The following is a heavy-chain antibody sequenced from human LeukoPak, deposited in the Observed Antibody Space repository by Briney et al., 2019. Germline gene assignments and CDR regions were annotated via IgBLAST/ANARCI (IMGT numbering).Heavy chain of an antibody. J-gene: IGHJ5*02. CDR3: AGVVVAASRDRGWFDP. D-gene: IGHD2-15*01. Sequence: SVKVSCKASGGTFSSYAISWVRQAPGQGLEWMGRFIPILGIANYAQKFQGRVTITADKSTSAAYMELSSLRSEDTAVYYCAGVVVAASRDRGWFDPWGQGTLVTVSS. V-gene: IGHV1-69*04. CDR2: FIPILGIA. CDR1: GGTFSSYA.